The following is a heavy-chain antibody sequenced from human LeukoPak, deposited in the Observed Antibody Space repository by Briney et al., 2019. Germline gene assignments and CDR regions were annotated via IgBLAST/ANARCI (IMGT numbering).Heavy chain of an antibody. D-gene: IGHD3-22*01. V-gene: IGHV3-21*01. J-gene: IGHJ4*02. CDR3: ARPLYDRSGPSPGY. Sequence: GGSLRLSCAASGFTFSSYSMYWVRQAPGKGLEWVSSISSTSDYIYYADSVKGRFTISRDNARNSLYLQMNSLRAEDTAMYYCARPLYDRSGPSPGYWGQGTLVAVSS. CDR1: GFTFSSYS. CDR2: ISSTSDYI.